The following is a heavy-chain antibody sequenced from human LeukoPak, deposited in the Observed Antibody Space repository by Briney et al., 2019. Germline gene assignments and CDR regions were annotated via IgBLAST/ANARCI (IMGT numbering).Heavy chain of an antibody. CDR1: GVSFDDYY. J-gene: IGHJ4*02. CDR3: TRMSTGHDY. V-gene: IGHV4-34*01. Sequence: SETLSLTCAVSGVSFDDYYWSWVRQTPGKGLEWLGEINHSGYTNDSPSLKSRVTLSIDTSNKQFSLNLRSVTVADAGIYYCTRMSTGHDYWGQGTLVTVSS. CDR2: INHSGYT. D-gene: IGHD4-17*01.